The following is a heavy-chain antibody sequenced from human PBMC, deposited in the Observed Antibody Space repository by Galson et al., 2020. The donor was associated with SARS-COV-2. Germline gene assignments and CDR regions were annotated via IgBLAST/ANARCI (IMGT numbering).Heavy chain of an antibody. CDR1: GGSIRSSIYF. Sequence: SETLSLTCTVSGGSIRSSIYFCGWIRQPPGKALQRIRTTYNSGSTYYDPSLTSRLTISVDTSKNQFSLKLSAVTAADTAVYYCARHGRGELLFPFDYWGQGILVIVSS. CDR2: TYNSGST. V-gene: IGHV4-39*01. D-gene: IGHD1-26*01. CDR3: ARHGRGELLFPFDY. J-gene: IGHJ4*02.